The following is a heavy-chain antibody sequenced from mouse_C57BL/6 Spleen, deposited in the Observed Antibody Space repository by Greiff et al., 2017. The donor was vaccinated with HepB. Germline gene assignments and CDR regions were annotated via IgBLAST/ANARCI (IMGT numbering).Heavy chain of an antibody. D-gene: IGHD2-4*01. Sequence: EVKLQESVAELVRPGASVKLSCTASGFNIKNTYMHWVKQRPEQGLEWIGRIDPANGNTKYAPKFQGKATITADTSSNTAYLQLSSLTSEDTAIYYCARGRGYDYDGGYAMDYWGQGTSVTVSS. CDR3: ARGRGYDYDGGYAMDY. CDR1: GFNIKNTY. V-gene: IGHV14-3*01. CDR2: IDPANGNT. J-gene: IGHJ4*01.